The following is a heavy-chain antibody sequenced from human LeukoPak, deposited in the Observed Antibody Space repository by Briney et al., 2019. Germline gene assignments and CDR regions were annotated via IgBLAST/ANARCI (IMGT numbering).Heavy chain of an antibody. CDR3: ANSRDNWNYGTYFDY. Sequence: GGSLRLSCAASGFTFSSYSMNWVRQAPGKGLEWVSSISSSSSYIYYADSVKGRFTISRDNAKNSLYLQMNSLRAEDTAVYYCANSRDNWNYGTYFDYWGQGTLVTVSS. CDR2: ISSSSSYI. J-gene: IGHJ4*02. CDR1: GFTFSSYS. D-gene: IGHD1-7*01. V-gene: IGHV3-21*01.